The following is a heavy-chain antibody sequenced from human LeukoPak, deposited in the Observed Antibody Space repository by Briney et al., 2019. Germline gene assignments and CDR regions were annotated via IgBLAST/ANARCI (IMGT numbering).Heavy chain of an antibody. CDR2: ISSSGSTI. J-gene: IGHJ4*02. CDR3: ARDRQWELLSPYYFDY. D-gene: IGHD1-26*01. Sequence: GGSLRLSCAASGYTFSSYEMNWVRQAPGKGLEWVSYISSSGSTIYHADSVKGRFTISRDNAKNSLYLQMNSLRAEDTAVYYCARDRQWELLSPYYFDYWGQGTLVTVSS. CDR1: GYTFSSYE. V-gene: IGHV3-48*03.